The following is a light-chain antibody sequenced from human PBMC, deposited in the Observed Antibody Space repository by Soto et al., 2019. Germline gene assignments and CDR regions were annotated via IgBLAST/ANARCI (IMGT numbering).Light chain of an antibody. J-gene: IGKJ4*01. CDR3: QQYASSPLT. V-gene: IGKV3-20*01. Sequence: EIVLTQSPGTLSLSSGERATLSCRASQSVRSNYLAWYQQKPGQAPRLLIYGASSRATGIPDRFGGSGSGKDFTLTISRLEPEDFAVYYCQQYASSPLTFGGGNKVEIK. CDR2: GAS. CDR1: QSVRSNY.